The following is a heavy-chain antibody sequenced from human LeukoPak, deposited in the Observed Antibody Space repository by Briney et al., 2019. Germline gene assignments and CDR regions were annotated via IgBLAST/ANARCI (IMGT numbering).Heavy chain of an antibody. V-gene: IGHV3-21*01. CDR2: ISSSSSYI. D-gene: IGHD1-14*01. J-gene: IGHJ5*02. Sequence: GGSLRLSCAASGFTFSSYSMNWVRQAPGKGLEWVSSISSSSSYIYYADSVKGRFTISRDNAKNSLYLQVNSLRAEDTAVYYCARSRKSENWFDPWGQGTLVTVSS. CDR3: ARSRKSENWFDP. CDR1: GFTFSSYS.